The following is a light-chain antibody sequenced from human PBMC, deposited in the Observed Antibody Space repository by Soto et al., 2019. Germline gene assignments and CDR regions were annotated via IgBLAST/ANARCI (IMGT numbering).Light chain of an antibody. J-gene: IGLJ3*02. Sequence: QSALTQPASVSGSPGQSYTISCTGTSSDVGGYNYVSCYQQHPGKAPKLMIYEVSNGPSGVSNRFSGSKSGNTASLTISGLQAEDDADYYCSSYTSSSTHGVFGGGTKLTVL. CDR1: SSDVGGYNY. CDR2: EVS. CDR3: SSYTSSSTHGV. V-gene: IGLV2-14*01.